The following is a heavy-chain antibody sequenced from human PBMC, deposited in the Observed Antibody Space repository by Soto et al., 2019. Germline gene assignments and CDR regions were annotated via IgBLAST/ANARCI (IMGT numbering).Heavy chain of an antibody. V-gene: IGHV4-59*01. CDR3: ARDDNGNWFDP. Sequence: PSETLSLTCTVSGGSISSYYWSWIRQPPGKGLEWIGYIYYSGSTNYNPSLKSRVTISVDTSKNQFSLKLSSVTAADTAVYYCARDDNGNWFDPWGQGTLVTVSS. CDR2: IYYSGST. J-gene: IGHJ5*02. D-gene: IGHD2-8*01. CDR1: GGSISSYY.